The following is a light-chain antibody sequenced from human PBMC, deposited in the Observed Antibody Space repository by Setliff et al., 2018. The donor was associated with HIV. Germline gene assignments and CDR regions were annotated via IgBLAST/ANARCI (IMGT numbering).Light chain of an antibody. CDR3: SSYARSTTLL. V-gene: IGLV2-11*01. Sequence: QSALAQPHSVSGSPGQSVTISCTGTSSDVGGYNYVSWYQQHPGKAPKVIIYEVNNRPSGVSNRFSGSKSGNTASLTISGLQAEDEADYYCSSYARSTTLLFGGGTKVTV. CDR2: EVN. J-gene: IGLJ2*01. CDR1: SSDVGGYNY.